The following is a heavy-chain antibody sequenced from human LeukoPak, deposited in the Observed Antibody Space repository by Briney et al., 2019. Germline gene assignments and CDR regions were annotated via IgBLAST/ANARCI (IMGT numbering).Heavy chain of an antibody. Sequence: PGGSLRLSCTASGFTFSSYWMSWVRQTPEKGLEWVANIKQDGSEKVYVDSVKGRFTISRDNAESSLYLQMSGLRAEDTAVYYCARDPYSSSWSYGMDVWGQGTTVTVSS. D-gene: IGHD6-13*01. CDR3: ARDPYSSSWSYGMDV. J-gene: IGHJ6*02. CDR2: IKQDGSEK. V-gene: IGHV3-7*05. CDR1: GFTFSSYW.